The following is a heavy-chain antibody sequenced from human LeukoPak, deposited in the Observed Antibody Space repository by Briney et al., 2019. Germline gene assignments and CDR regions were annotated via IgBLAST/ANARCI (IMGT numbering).Heavy chain of an antibody. Sequence: ASVKVSRKASGYTFTGYYLHWVRQAPGQGLEWMGWINPNTGGTNYAQKFQGRVTMTRDTSISTAYMEVTRLRSDDTAVYYCARALVPAAQRLSSWGQGTLVTVSS. D-gene: IGHD2-2*01. CDR3: ARALVPAAQRLSS. CDR2: INPNTGGT. J-gene: IGHJ5*02. V-gene: IGHV1-2*02. CDR1: GYTFTGYY.